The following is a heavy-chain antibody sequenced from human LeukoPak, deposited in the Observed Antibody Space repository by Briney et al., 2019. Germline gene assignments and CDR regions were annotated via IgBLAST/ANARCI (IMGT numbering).Heavy chain of an antibody. CDR2: INTNTGNP. Sequence: ASVKVSCKASGYTFTSYAMNWVRQAPGQGLEWMGWINTNTGNPTYAQGFTGRFVFSLDTSVSTAYLQISSLKAEDTAVYYCAGDSPAPGEIPTGLDYWGQGTLVTVSS. CDR1: GYTFTSYA. CDR3: AGDSPAPGEIPTGLDY. J-gene: IGHJ4*02. V-gene: IGHV7-4-1*02. D-gene: IGHD5-24*01.